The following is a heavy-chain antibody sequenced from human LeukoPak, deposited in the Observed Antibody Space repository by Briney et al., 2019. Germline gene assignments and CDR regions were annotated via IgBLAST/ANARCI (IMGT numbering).Heavy chain of an antibody. V-gene: IGHV3-33*01. CDR2: IWSDGTNE. CDR3: ARDGADSSGYLGGYYFDY. Sequence: GGSLRLSCVASGFSFSTCAIHWVRQAPGKGLEWVAIIWSDGTNEKYANSVKGRFTISRDNFENTVYLQMNSLRAEDTAVYYCARDGADSSGYLGGYYFDYWGQGTLVTVSS. CDR1: GFSFSTCA. D-gene: IGHD3-22*01. J-gene: IGHJ4*02.